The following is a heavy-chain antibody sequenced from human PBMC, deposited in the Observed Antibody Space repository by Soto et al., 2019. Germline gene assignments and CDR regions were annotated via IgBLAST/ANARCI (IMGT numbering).Heavy chain of an antibody. CDR3: AKLHPYYDFWSGLDY. Sequence: GGSLRLSCAASGFTFSSYAMSWVRQAPGKGLEWVSSISGNGGSTYYADSVKGRFTISRDNSKNTLYLLMNSLRAEDTAVYYCAKLHPYYDFWSGLDYWGQGTLVTVS. CDR2: ISGNGGST. D-gene: IGHD3-3*01. J-gene: IGHJ4*02. CDR1: GFTFSSYA. V-gene: IGHV3-23*01.